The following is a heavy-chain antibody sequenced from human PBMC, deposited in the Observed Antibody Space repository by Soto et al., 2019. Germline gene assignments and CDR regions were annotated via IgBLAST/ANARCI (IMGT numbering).Heavy chain of an antibody. D-gene: IGHD3-10*01. CDR2: ICNSGTT. CDR3: ARVDSGSYYSNILDY. CDR1: GGSIRSYC. J-gene: IGHJ4*02. V-gene: IGHV4-59*01. Sequence: SETLSLTCTVSGGSIRSYCWTWIRQPPGEGLEWIGCICNSGTTNYNPSLKSRVTISVDTSKNQFSLKLSSVTAADTAVYYCARVDSGSYYSNILDYWGQGTLVTVSS.